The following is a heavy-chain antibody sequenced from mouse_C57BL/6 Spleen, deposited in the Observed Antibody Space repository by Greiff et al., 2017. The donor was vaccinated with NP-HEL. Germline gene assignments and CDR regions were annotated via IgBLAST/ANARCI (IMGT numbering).Heavy chain of an antibody. CDR3: AKNSPRLRHYAMDY. Sequence: QVQLKESGPGLVQPSQSLSITCTVSGFSLTSYGVHWVRQPPGKGLEWLGVIWSGGSTDYHAAFISRLSISNDNSKSQVFFKMNSLQADDTAIYYCAKNSPRLRHYAMDYWGQGTSVTVSS. D-gene: IGHD2-4*01. V-gene: IGHV2-4*01. CDR1: GFSLTSYG. J-gene: IGHJ4*01. CDR2: IWSGGST.